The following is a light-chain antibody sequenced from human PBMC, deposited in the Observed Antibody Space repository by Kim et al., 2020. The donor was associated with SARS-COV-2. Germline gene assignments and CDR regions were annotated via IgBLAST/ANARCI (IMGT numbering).Light chain of an antibody. Sequence: VALGQTVRLTCQGDSLRSYYATWYQQKPGQAPILVIYGKSNRPSGIPDRFSGSSSGNTASLAITGTQAGDEADYYCNSRDSNDNVVFGGGTKLTVL. J-gene: IGLJ2*01. CDR1: SLRSYY. CDR3: NSRDSNDNVV. V-gene: IGLV3-19*01. CDR2: GKS.